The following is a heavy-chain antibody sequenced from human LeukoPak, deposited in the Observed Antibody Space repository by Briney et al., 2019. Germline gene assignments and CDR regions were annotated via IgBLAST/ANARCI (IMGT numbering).Heavy chain of an antibody. V-gene: IGHV4-34*01. CDR3: ASRKEDRIVVVVAATSGAFDI. J-gene: IGHJ3*02. CDR2: INHSGST. CDR1: GGSFSGYY. Sequence: SETLSLTCAVYGGSFSGYYWSWIRQPPGKGLEWIGEINHSGSTNYNPSLKSLVTISVDTSKNQFSLKLSSVTAADTAVYYCASRKEDRIVVVVAATSGAFDIWGQGTMVTVSS. D-gene: IGHD2-15*01.